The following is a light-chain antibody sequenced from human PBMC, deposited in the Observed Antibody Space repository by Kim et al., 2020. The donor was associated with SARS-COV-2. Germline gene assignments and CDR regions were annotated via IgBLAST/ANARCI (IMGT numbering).Light chain of an antibody. J-gene: IGLJ3*02. CDR3: GTWDSSLSAWV. Sequence: GQKVTVSCSGSSSNIGNNYVSWYQQSPATAPQLLIYDNNKRPSGIPDRFSGSKSGTSATLGITGLQTGDEADYYCGTWDSSLSAWVFGGGTQLTVL. CDR1: SSNIGNNY. V-gene: IGLV1-51*01. CDR2: DNN.